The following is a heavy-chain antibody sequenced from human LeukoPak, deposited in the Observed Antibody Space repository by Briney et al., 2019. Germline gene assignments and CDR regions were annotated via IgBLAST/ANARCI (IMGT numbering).Heavy chain of an antibody. V-gene: IGHV3-23*01. J-gene: IGHJ4*02. CDR3: TRGQSYCGADCYSD. CDR2: ISGSGGST. D-gene: IGHD2-21*02. Sequence: GGSLRLSCAASGFTFSSNAMSWVRQAPGKGLEWVSAISGSGGSTYYADSVKGRFTISRDNSKNTVFLQMNSLRVEDTALYYCTRGQSYCGADCYSDWGQGTLVTVSS. CDR1: GFTFSSNA.